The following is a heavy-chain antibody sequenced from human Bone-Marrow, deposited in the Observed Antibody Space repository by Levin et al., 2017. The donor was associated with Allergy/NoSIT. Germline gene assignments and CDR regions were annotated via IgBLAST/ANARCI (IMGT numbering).Heavy chain of an antibody. CDR1: GFTFSTYT. CDR3: AKGTQSYLFGSGSNYFDT. J-gene: IGHJ4*02. D-gene: IGHD3-10*01. V-gene: IGHV3-23*01. CDR2: INDNGGQT. Sequence: GGSLRLSCAASGFTFSTYTLSWVRQAPGKGLEWVSGINDNGGQTYYADAVKGRFTISRDNSKSTLYLQMNSLRGEDTAVYFCAKGTQSYLFGSGSNYFDTWGQGARVTVSS.